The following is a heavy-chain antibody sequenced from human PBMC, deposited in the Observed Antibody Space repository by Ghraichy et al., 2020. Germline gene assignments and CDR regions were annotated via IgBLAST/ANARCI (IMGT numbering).Heavy chain of an antibody. CDR3: ASAYKWYSSGLYLNWFDP. CDR2: IYHSGST. CDR1: GYSISSDYY. V-gene: IGHV4-38-2*01. D-gene: IGHD6-19*01. Sequence: SETLSLTCAVSGYSISSDYYWGWIRQPPGKGLEWIGSIYHSGSTYYNPSLKSRVTISVDTSKNQFSLRLSSVTAADTAVYYCASAYKWYSSGLYLNWFDPWGQGTLVTVSS. J-gene: IGHJ5*02.